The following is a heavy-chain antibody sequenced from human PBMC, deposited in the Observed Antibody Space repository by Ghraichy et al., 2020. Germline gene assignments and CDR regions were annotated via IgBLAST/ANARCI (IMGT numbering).Heavy chain of an antibody. CDR3: ARGSTVVRFFYYAGMDV. CDR1: GFTFSDYS. D-gene: IGHD4-23*01. V-gene: IGHV3-48*02. J-gene: IGHJ6*04. Sequence: GGSLRLSCVGSGFTFSDYSMNWVRQSPGKGLEWVSYITSSSRTTSYADSVKGRFTISRDNAQNSLYLQMNSLRDEDTAVYYCARGSTVVRFFYYAGMDVWGKGTTDTCSS. CDR2: ITSSSRTT.